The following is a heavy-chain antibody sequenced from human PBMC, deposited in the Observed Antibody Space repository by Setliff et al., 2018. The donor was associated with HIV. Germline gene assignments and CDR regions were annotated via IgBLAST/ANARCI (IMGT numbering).Heavy chain of an antibody. D-gene: IGHD6-19*01. CDR1: GGSISSYY. V-gene: IGHV4-59*12. CDR2: IYYSGST. J-gene: IGHJ6*03. CDR3: ARGSDTTGWSRYYYYMDV. Sequence: PSETLSLTCTVSGGSISSYYWSWIRQPPGKGLEWIGYIYYSGSTNYNPSLKSRVTISVDTSKNQFSLKLSSVTAADTAMYYCARGSDTTGWSRYYYYMDVWGKGTTVTVSS.